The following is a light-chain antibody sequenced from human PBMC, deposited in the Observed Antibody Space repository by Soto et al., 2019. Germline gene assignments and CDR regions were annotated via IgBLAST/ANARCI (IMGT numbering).Light chain of an antibody. J-gene: IGKJ4*01. CDR3: QQTNSFPLA. CDR1: QDISSW. Sequence: DIQMTQSPSSLSASVGDKVTITCRASQDISSWLACFQQKPGKAPKLLIYSASSLQSGVPSRFSGSGSGTDFSLTISSLQPEDFAIYYCQQTNSFPLAFGGGTKVEIK. CDR2: SAS. V-gene: IGKV1-12*01.